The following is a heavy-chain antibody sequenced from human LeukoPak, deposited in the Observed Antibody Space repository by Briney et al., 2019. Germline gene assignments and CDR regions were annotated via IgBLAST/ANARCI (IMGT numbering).Heavy chain of an antibody. J-gene: IGHJ4*02. CDR3: ARGYSSSWSCDY. CDR1: GGTFSSYA. Sequence: SVKVSCKASGGTFSSYAISRVRQAPGQGLEWMGGIIPIFGTANYAQKFQGRVTITADKSTSTAYMELSSLRSEDTAVYYCARGYSSSWSCDYWGQGTLVTVSS. V-gene: IGHV1-69*06. D-gene: IGHD6-13*01. CDR2: IIPIFGTA.